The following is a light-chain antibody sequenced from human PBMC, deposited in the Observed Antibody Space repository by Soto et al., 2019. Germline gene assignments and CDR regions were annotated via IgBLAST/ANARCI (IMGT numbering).Light chain of an antibody. CDR3: QHYDSLPPT. V-gene: IGKV1-33*01. CDR2: AAS. CDR1: QDIVKS. J-gene: IGKJ3*01. Sequence: DIRMTQSPSSLSAFIGDRVTITCQASQDIVKSLNWYQQKPGKAPKLLIYAASSLETGVPSKFSGSGSGTDFSFTIFSLQPEDVATYYCQHYDSLPPTFGPGTKVDIK.